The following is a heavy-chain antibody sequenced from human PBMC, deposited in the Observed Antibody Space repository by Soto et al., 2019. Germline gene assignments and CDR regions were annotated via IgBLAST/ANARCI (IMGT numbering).Heavy chain of an antibody. Sequence: SVKVSFKASGGTFSSYAISWVRQAPGQGLEWMGGIIPIFGTANYAQKFQGRVTITADESTSTAYMELSSLRSEDTAVYYCARALLYCSGGSCYSGPDAFDIWGQGTMVTVSS. D-gene: IGHD2-15*01. CDR1: GGTFSSYA. CDR3: ARALLYCSGGSCYSGPDAFDI. J-gene: IGHJ3*02. CDR2: IIPIFGTA. V-gene: IGHV1-69*13.